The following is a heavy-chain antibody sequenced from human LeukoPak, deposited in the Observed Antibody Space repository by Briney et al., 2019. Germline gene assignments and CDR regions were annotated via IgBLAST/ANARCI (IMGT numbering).Heavy chain of an antibody. CDR3: ATARELRSPLEDY. D-gene: IGHD1-26*01. CDR2: IYPGDSDT. Sequence: PGESLKISCKGSGYSFTSYWIGWVRQMPGKGLEWMGIIYPGDSDTRYSPSFQGQVTISADKSISTAYLQWSSLKASDTAMYYCATARELRSPLEDYWGQGTLVTVSS. CDR1: GYSFTSYW. V-gene: IGHV5-51*01. J-gene: IGHJ4*02.